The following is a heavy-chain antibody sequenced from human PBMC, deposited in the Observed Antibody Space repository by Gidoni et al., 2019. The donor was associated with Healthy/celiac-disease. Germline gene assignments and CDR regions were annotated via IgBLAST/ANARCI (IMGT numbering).Heavy chain of an antibody. V-gene: IGHV3-64*01. CDR2: TSSNGGST. CDR1: GFAFRSYA. CDR3: ASLVSMITFGGVIATDAFDI. Sequence: EVQLVESGGGLVQPGGSLTHSCAGSGFAFRSYAMHWVRQAPGKGLEYASATSSNGGSTYYANFVKCTFTISRDTSKHTLYLQMGSLRAEDMAVYYCASLVSMITFGGVIATDAFDIWGQGKMVTVSS. D-gene: IGHD3-16*02. J-gene: IGHJ3*02.